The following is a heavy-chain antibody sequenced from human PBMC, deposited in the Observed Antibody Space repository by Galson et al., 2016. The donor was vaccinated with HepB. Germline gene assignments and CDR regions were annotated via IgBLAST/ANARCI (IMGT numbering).Heavy chain of an antibody. D-gene: IGHD5-18*01. CDR3: ARDLDTDIYYYYGMDV. V-gene: IGHV3-7*04. CDR2: INQDGSEK. CDR1: GFTFSTYW. J-gene: IGHJ6*02. Sequence: SLRLSCAASGFTFSTYWMSWVRQAPGKGLEWVANINQDGSEKYYVDSVKGRFTISRDNAKNSLYLQMNSLRAEDTAVYYCARDLDTDIYYYYGMDVWGQGTTVTVSS.